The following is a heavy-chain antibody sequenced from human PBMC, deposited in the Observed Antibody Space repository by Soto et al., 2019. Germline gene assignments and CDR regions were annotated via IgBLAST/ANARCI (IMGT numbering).Heavy chain of an antibody. Sequence: SETLSLTCAVSGGSISSGGYSWSWIRQPPGKGLEWIGYIYHSGSTYYNPSLKSRVTISVDRSKNQFSLKLSSVTAADTAVYYCARVYYYDSSGYYLHHFDYWGQGTLVTVSS. CDR3: ARVYYYDSSGYYLHHFDY. J-gene: IGHJ4*02. CDR2: IYHSGST. D-gene: IGHD3-22*01. V-gene: IGHV4-30-2*01. CDR1: GGSISSGGYS.